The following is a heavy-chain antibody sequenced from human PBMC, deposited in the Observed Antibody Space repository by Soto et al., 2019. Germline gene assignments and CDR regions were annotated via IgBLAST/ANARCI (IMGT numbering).Heavy chain of an antibody. CDR3: ARGRHIVVVTANWDCFDP. CDR2: INHSGST. V-gene: IGHV4-34*01. D-gene: IGHD2-21*02. J-gene: IGHJ5*02. CDR1: GVSFSGYY. Sequence: PETLSLTCAVYGVSFSGYYGGWIRPPPGEGLEWIGEINHSGSTNYNPSLKSRVTISVDTSKNQFSLKLSSVTAADTAVYYCARGRHIVVVTANWDCFDPWGQGTLVTVSS.